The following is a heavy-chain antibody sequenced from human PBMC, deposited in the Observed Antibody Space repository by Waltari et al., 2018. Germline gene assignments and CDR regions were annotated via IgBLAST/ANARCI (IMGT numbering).Heavy chain of an antibody. J-gene: IGHJ4*02. D-gene: IGHD3-9*01. Sequence: EVQLVESGGGLVQPGGSLRLSCAASGFTFSSYWMSWVRQAPGKGLEWVANIKQDGSEKYYVDSVKGRFTISRDNAKNSLYLQMNSLRAEDTAVYYCAREYGLGNYDILTGYPTLDYWGQGTLVTVSS. CDR3: AREYGLGNYDILTGYPTLDY. V-gene: IGHV3-7*01. CDR2: IKQDGSEK. CDR1: GFTFSSYW.